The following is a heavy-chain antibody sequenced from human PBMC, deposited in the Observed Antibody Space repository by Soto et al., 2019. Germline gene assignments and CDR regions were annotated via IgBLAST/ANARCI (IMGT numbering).Heavy chain of an antibody. V-gene: IGHV1-46*01. CDR2: INPSGGST. Sequence: ASVKVSCKASGYTFTSYYMHWVRQAPGQGLEWMGIINPSGGSTSYAQKFQGRVTMTRDTSTSTVHMELSSLRSEDTAVYYCAREPNIAVAGTGYYYYAMDVWGQGITVTVSS. CDR1: GYTFTSYY. CDR3: AREPNIAVAGTGYYYYAMDV. D-gene: IGHD6-19*01. J-gene: IGHJ6*02.